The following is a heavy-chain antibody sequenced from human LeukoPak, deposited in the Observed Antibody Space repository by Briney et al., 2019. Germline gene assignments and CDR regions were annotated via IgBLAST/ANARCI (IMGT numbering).Heavy chain of an antibody. CDR2: ISGSGGST. CDR1: GFTFSSYA. Sequence: GGSLRLSCAASGFTFSSYAMSWVRQAPGKGLEWVSAISGSGGSTYYADSVKGRFTISRDNSKNTLYLQMNSLRAEDTAVYYCAKHPYDSSGYYYLYYFDYWGQGTLVTVSS. CDR3: AKHPYDSSGYYYLYYFDY. V-gene: IGHV3-23*01. D-gene: IGHD3-22*01. J-gene: IGHJ4*02.